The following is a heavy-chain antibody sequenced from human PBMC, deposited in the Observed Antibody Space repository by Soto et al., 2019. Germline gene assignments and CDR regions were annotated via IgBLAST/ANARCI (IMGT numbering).Heavy chain of an antibody. V-gene: IGHV3-30-3*02. J-gene: IGHJ4*02. D-gene: IGHD3-10*01. CDR2: ISYDGST. CDR1: GFTFSSYA. Sequence: PGGSLRLSCAASGFTFSSYAMHWVRQAPGKGLEWVAVISYDGSTYYADSVKGRFTISRDNSKNTLYLQMNSLRAEDTAVYYCAKRGYWGQGTLVTVS. CDR3: AKRGY.